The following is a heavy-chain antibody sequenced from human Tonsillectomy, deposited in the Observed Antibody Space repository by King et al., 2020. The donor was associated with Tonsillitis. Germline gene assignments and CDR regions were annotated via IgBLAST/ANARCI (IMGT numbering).Heavy chain of an antibody. CDR2: INHSGST. V-gene: IGHV4-34*01. J-gene: IGHJ6*02. CDR3: ARGPRSLPRAYYYYGMDV. CDR1: GDSFSDYY. Sequence: VQLQQWGAGLLKPSETLSLTCAVYGDSFSDYYWSWIRQPPGKGLEWIGEINHSGSTKYNPSLKSRVTVSVDTSKNQFSLHLSSVPAADTAVYYCARGPRSLPRAYYYYGMDVWGQGTTVTVSS.